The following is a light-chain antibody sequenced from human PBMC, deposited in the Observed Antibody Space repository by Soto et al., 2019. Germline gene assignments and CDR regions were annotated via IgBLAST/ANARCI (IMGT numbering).Light chain of an antibody. CDR2: EVS. CDR1: SSDVGSYNL. Sequence: QSVLTQPASVPGSPGQSITISCTGTSSDVGSYNLVSWYQQHPGKAPKLMIYEVSKRPSGVSNRFSGSKSGNTASLTISGLQAEDEADYYCCSYAGSSFYVFGTGTKVTVL. J-gene: IGLJ1*01. V-gene: IGLV2-23*02. CDR3: CSYAGSSFYV.